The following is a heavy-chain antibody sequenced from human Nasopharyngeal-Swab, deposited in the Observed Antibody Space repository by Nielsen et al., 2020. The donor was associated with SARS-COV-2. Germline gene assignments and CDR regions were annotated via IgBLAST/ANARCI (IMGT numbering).Heavy chain of an antibody. D-gene: IGHD6-19*01. V-gene: IGHV3-33*01. CDR2: IWYDGSNK. J-gene: IGHJ4*02. Sequence: GGSLRLSCAASGFTFSSYGMHGVRQAPGKGLEWVAVIWYDGSNKYYADSVKGRFTISRDNSKNTLYLQMNSLRAEDTAVYYCARDMAVAEVTDYWGQGTLVTVSS. CDR1: GFTFSSYG. CDR3: ARDMAVAEVTDY.